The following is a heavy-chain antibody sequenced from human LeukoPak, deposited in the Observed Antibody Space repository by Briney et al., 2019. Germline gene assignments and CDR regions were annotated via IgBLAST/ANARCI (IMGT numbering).Heavy chain of an antibody. D-gene: IGHD3-22*01. CDR2: IIPIFGTA. V-gene: IGHV1-69*13. J-gene: IGHJ4*02. CDR1: GGTFTSYG. Sequence: GASVKVSCKASGGTFTSYGISWVRQAPGQGLEWMGGIIPIFGTANYAQKFQGRVTITADESTSTAYMELSSLRSEDTAVYYCARGGKGYDSSGYPYYYFDYWGQGTLVTVSS. CDR3: ARGGKGYDSSGYPYYYFDY.